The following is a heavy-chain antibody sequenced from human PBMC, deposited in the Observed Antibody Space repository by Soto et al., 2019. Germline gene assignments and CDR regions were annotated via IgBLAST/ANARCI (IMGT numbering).Heavy chain of an antibody. CDR1: GGSIISGGYY. D-gene: IGHD6-6*01. J-gene: IGHJ4*02. V-gene: IGHV4-61*08. CDR3: ARVFYSSSFFFDY. Sequence: PSETLSLTCTVSGGSIISGGYYWSWIRQPPGKGLEWIGYIYYSGSTNYNPSLKSRVTISVDTSKNQFSLKLSSVTAADTAVYYCARVFYSSSFFFDYWGQGTLVTVSS. CDR2: IYYSGST.